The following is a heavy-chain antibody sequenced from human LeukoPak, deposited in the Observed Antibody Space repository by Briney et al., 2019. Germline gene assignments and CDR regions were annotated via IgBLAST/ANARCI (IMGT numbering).Heavy chain of an antibody. CDR1: GFTFSDYS. Sequence: GGSLRLSCPASGFTFSDYSMSWVRQAPGKGLEWVSSISSSSDYIYYADSVKGRFTISRDNARNSLYLQMNSLRAEDTAVYYCARSRSVSNYKGMDVWGQGTTVTVSS. D-gene: IGHD5/OR15-5a*01. V-gene: IGHV3-21*01. CDR3: ARSRSVSNYKGMDV. CDR2: ISSSSDYI. J-gene: IGHJ6*02.